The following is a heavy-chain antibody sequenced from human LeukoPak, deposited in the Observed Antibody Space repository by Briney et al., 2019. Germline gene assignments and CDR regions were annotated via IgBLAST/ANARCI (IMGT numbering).Heavy chain of an antibody. CDR2: IKQDGSEK. J-gene: IGHJ4*02. CDR3: ASGQQLGY. V-gene: IGHV3-7*01. D-gene: IGHD6-6*01. Sequence: TGGSLRLSCAGSGFTFSNYWMSWVRQAPGKGLEWVANIKQDGSEKYYVDSVKGRFTISRDNAKNSLYLQMNSLRAEDTAVYYCASGQQLGYWGQGTLVTVSS. CDR1: GFTFSNYW.